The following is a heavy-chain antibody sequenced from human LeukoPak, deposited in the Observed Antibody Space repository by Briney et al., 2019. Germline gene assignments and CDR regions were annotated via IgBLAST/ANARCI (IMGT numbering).Heavy chain of an antibody. CDR1: EFTFSSYG. V-gene: IGHV3-30*03. Sequence: PGGSLRLSCAASEFTFSSYGMHWVRQAPGKGLEWVAVISYDGSNKYYADSVKGRFTISRDNSKNTLYLQMNSLRAEDTAVYYCARRQLLLDDYWGQGTLVTVSS. J-gene: IGHJ4*02. D-gene: IGHD2/OR15-2a*01. CDR2: ISYDGSNK. CDR3: ARRQLLLDDY.